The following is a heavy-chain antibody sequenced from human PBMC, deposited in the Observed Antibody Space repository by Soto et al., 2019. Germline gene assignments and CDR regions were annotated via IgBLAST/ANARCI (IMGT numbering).Heavy chain of an antibody. V-gene: IGHV1-8*01. J-gene: IGHJ4*02. CDR1: GYTFTSYD. CDR3: ARGPQGYCSGGSCSYSFDY. CDR2: MNPNSGNT. D-gene: IGHD2-15*01. Sequence: QVQLVQSGAEVKKPGASVKVSCKASGYTFTSYDINWVRQATGQGLEWMGWMNPNSGNTGYAQKFQGRVTMTRNTSISTAYMELSSLRSEDTAVYYCARGPQGYCSGGSCSYSFDYWGQGTLVTVSS.